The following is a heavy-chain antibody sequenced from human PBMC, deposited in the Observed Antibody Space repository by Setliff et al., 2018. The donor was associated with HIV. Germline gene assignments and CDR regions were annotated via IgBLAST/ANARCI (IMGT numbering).Heavy chain of an antibody. V-gene: IGHV4-4*09. J-gene: IGHJ4*02. CDR2: IYTSGRP. CDR3: ARHEWAVGALYYFDY. Sequence: SETLSLTCNVSCGSISSYYWSWIRQPPGKGQEWIGYIYTSGRPNYNPSLKSRVTTAVNTSKDQFSLKLSSVTAADTAVYYFARHEWAVGALYYFDYLGQGTLVTVSS. D-gene: IGHD1-26*01. CDR1: CGSISSYY.